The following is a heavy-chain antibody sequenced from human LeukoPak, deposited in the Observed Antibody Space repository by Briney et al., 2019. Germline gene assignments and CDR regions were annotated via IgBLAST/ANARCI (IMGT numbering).Heavy chain of an antibody. CDR3: AKDRLQNYYMDV. Sequence: GGSLRLSCAASGFSFSSYGMSWVRQAPGKGLEWVSGISGSGGSTYYADSVKGRFTISRDNSKNTLYLQMNSLRAEDTAVYYCAKDRLQNYYMDVWGKGTTVTISS. J-gene: IGHJ6*03. CDR2: ISGSGGST. CDR1: GFSFSSYG. V-gene: IGHV3-23*01.